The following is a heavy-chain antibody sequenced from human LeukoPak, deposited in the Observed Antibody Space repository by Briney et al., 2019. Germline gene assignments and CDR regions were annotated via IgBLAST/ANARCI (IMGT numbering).Heavy chain of an antibody. V-gene: IGHV3-23*01. CDR2: ISGSGGST. CDR1: GFTFSSYA. J-gene: IGHJ4*02. D-gene: IGHD3-10*01. Sequence: PGGSLRLSCAASGFTFSSYAMSWVRQAPGKGLEWVSAISGSGGSTYYADSVKGRFTISRDNSKNTLYLQMNSLRAEDTAVYYCAEDGGEGFGDLNFDYWGQGTLVTVSS. CDR3: AEDGGEGFGDLNFDY.